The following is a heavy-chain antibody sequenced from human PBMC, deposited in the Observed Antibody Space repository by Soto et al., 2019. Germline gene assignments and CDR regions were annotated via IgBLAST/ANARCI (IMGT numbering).Heavy chain of an antibody. CDR1: DDSINSDKYY. CDR3: VRLEGLATISYYFDF. CDR2: IYYRGYA. J-gene: IGHJ4*02. Sequence: SETLSLTCSVSDDSINSDKYYWGWIRQPPGKGLEWIGSIYYRGYAYYNPSLQTRVTISLDKSKSQFSLKLNSVTAADSAVYFCVRLEGLATISYYFDFWGPGALVTVSS. V-gene: IGHV4-39*01. D-gene: IGHD3-9*01.